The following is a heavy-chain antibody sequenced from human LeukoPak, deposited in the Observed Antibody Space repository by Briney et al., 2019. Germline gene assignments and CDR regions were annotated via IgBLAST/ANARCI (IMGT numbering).Heavy chain of an antibody. V-gene: IGHV4-31*03. CDR2: IYYSGST. CDR1: GGSISSGGYY. Sequence: PSETLSLTCTVSGGSISSGGYYWSWIRQHPGKGLEWIGYIYYSGSTYYNPSLKSRVTISVDTSKNQFSLKLSSVTAADTAVYYCARDSDYCSGGSCYWFDPWGRGTLVTVSS. D-gene: IGHD2-15*01. CDR3: ARDSDYCSGGSCYWFDP. J-gene: IGHJ5*02.